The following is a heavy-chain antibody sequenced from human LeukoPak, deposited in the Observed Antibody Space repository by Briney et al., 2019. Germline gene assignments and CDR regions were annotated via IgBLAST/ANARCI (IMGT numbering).Heavy chain of an antibody. D-gene: IGHD3-10*01. CDR2: ISYDGSNK. V-gene: IGHV3-30*03. Sequence: GGSLRLSCAASGFTFSGYWMHWVRHVPGKGLEWVAVISYDGSNKYYADSVKGRFTISRDNSKNTLYLQMNSLRAEDTAVYYCARDWTPDLWFGEFNFDYWGQGTLVTVSS. J-gene: IGHJ4*02. CDR1: GFTFSGYW. CDR3: ARDWTPDLWFGEFNFDY.